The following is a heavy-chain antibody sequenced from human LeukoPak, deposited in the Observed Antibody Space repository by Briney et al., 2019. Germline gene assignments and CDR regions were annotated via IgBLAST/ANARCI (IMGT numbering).Heavy chain of an antibody. J-gene: IGHJ4*02. V-gene: IGHV4-30-4*08. CDR3: AREGSTSCSLDY. CDR1: GGSISSSSYY. Sequence: PSETLSLTCTVSGGSISSSSYYWGWIRQPPGKGLECIGYIYYSGSAYYNPSLKSRVTISVDTSKNQFSLKLSSVTAADTAVYFCAREGSTSCSLDYWGQGTLVTVSS. CDR2: IYYSGSA. D-gene: IGHD2-2*01.